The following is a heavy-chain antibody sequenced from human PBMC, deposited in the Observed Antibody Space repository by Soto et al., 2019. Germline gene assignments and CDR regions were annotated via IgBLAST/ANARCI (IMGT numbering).Heavy chain of an antibody. CDR2: INAGNDNT. CDR1: GYTFSTYV. CDR3: ARVGQYYYGMDV. J-gene: IGHJ6*02. D-gene: IGHD4-4*01. Sequence: ASVKVCCKASGYTFSTYVMHWVRQAPGQRLEWMGWINAGNDNTKFSQKFQGRATITRDTSASTVYMEVSSLSSEDTAVYYCARVGQYYYGMDVWG. V-gene: IGHV1-3*01.